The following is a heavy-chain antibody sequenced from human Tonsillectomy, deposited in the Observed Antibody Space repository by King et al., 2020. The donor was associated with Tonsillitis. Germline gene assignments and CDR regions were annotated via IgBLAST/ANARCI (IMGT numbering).Heavy chain of an antibody. Sequence: QLVESGGGVVQPGRSLRLSCAASGFTFNSYGMHWVRQAPGKGLDWVALISYDGSNKYFADSVKGRFTISRDNSKNTLYLQMNSLRAEDTAVYYCVKGAIVATILTPGDYWGQGTLVTVSS. CDR2: ISYDGSNK. J-gene: IGHJ4*02. CDR1: GFTFNSYG. V-gene: IGHV3-30*18. CDR3: VKGAIVATILTPGDY. D-gene: IGHD5-12*01.